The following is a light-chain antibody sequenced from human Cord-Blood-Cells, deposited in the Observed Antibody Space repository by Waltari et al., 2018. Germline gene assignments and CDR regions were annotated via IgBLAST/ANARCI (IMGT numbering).Light chain of an antibody. CDR2: DVS. V-gene: IGLV2-11*01. Sequence: QSALTQPRSVSGSPGQSLTLPCTGTSSDVGGCTYVSRYQQHPGTAPKLMIYDVSTRPSGVPDRFSGSKSGNTASLTISGLQAEDEADYYCCSYAGSYTFVVFGGGTKLTVL. CDR1: SSDVGGCTY. CDR3: CSYAGSYTFVV. J-gene: IGLJ2*01.